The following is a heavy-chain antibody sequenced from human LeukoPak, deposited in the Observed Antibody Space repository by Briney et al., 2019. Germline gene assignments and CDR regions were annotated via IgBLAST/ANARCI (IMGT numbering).Heavy chain of an antibody. Sequence: ASVKVSCKASGGTFSSYAISWVRQAPGQGLEWMGGIIPIFGTANYAQKFQGRVTITADESTSTAYMELSSLRSEDTAVYYCARDRPYCSSTSYLGSWFDPWGQGTLVTVSS. D-gene: IGHD2-2*01. CDR1: GGTFSSYA. CDR3: ARDRPYCSSTSYLGSWFDP. CDR2: IIPIFGTA. V-gene: IGHV1-69*13. J-gene: IGHJ5*02.